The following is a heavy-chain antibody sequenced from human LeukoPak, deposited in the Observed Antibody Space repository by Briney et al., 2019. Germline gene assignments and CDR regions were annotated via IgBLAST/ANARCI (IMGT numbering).Heavy chain of an antibody. Sequence: GGSLRLSCAASGFTFSSYWMSWVRQAPGKGLEWVANIKQDGSERYYVDSVKGRFTISRDNAKNSLYLQMNSLRAEDTAVYYCARSKGGYSYGSGYWGQGTLVTVSS. J-gene: IGHJ4*02. D-gene: IGHD5-18*01. V-gene: IGHV3-7*01. CDR3: ARSKGGYSYGSGY. CDR1: GFTFSSYW. CDR2: IKQDGSER.